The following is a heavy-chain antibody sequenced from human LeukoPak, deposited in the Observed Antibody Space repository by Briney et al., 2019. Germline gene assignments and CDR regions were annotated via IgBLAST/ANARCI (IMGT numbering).Heavy chain of an antibody. J-gene: IGHJ4*02. CDR3: AKVRVVVVPAAIDS. V-gene: IGHV3-23*01. D-gene: IGHD2-2*01. CDR1: GFTFSSYA. CDR2: ISGSGGST. Sequence: GGSLRLSCAASGFTFSSYAMSWVRQAPGKGLEWVSAISGSGGSTYYADSVKGRFTISRDSSKNTLYLQMNSLRAEDTAVYYCAKVRVVVVPAAIDSWGQGTLVTVSS.